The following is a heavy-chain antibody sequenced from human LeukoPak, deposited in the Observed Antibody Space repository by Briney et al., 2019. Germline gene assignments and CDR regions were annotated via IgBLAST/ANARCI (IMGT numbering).Heavy chain of an antibody. J-gene: IGHJ4*02. CDR2: IRYDGSNK. CDR3: AKVGTYYDILTGYRGY. CDR1: GFTFSNAW. D-gene: IGHD3-9*01. V-gene: IGHV3-30*02. Sequence: PGGSLRLSCAASGFTFSNAWMSWVRQAPGKGLEWVAFIRYDGSNKYYADSVKGRFTISRDNSKNTLYLQMNSLRAEDTVVYYCAKVGTYYDILTGYRGYWGQGTLVTVSS.